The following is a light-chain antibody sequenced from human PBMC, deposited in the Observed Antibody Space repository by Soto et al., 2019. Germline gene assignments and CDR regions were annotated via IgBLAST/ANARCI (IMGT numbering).Light chain of an antibody. CDR2: GAS. CDR3: QQYHNWPPIT. CDR1: QSVSVN. J-gene: IGKJ5*01. Sequence: EIVMTQSPATLSVSPGERATLSCRASQSVSVNLAWYQQKPGQAPRLLIYGASTRPTGIPARFSGSGSGTEFILTISSLQSEDFAVYYCQQYHNWPPITFGQGTRLEIK. V-gene: IGKV3-15*01.